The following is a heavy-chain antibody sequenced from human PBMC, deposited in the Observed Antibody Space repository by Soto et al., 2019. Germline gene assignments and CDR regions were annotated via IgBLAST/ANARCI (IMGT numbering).Heavy chain of an antibody. J-gene: IGHJ4*02. D-gene: IGHD6-19*01. Sequence: PGGSLRLSCAASGLTVRSNFMTWVRQAPGKGLEWVSVSGSGGITYYADSVKGRFTISRDNSKNTLYLQMNSLRAEDTAVYYCAKAGGWSPYYFDYWGQGTLVTVSS. V-gene: IGHV3-66*01. CDR3: AKAGGWSPYYFDY. CDR1: GLTVRSNF. CDR2: SGSGGIT.